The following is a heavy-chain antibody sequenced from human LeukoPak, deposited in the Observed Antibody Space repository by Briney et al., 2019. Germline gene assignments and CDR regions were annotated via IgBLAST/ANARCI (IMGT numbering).Heavy chain of an antibody. J-gene: IGHJ4*02. CDR2: ISSSGSAI. CDR3: ARDRAFNWDGNYFDY. Sequence: GGSLRLSCAASGFTFSSYEMNWVRQAPGKGLEWVSYISSSGSAIYYADSVKGRFTISRDNAKNSLYLQMSSLRAEDTAVYYCARDRAFNWDGNYFDYWGQGTLVTVSS. D-gene: IGHD1-20*01. CDR1: GFTFSSYE. V-gene: IGHV3-48*03.